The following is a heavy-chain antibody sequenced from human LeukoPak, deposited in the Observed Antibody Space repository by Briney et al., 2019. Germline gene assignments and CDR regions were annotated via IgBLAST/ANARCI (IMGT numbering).Heavy chain of an antibody. CDR3: AILPGIAVAGTGSNSGY. CDR1: GGSFSGYY. D-gene: IGHD6-19*01. CDR2: INHSGST. Sequence: SETLSLTCAVYGGSFSGYYWSWIRQPPGKGLEWIGEINHSGSTNYNPSLKSRVTISVDTSKNQFSLKLSSVTAADTAVYYCAILPGIAVAGTGSNSGYWGQGTLVTVSS. V-gene: IGHV4-34*01. J-gene: IGHJ4*02.